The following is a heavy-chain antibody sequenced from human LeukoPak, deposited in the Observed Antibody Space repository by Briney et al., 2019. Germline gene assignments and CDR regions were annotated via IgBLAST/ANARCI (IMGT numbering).Heavy chain of an antibody. CDR1: GFTFRSYS. CDR3: ARDGAYSSGWYLKYYFDY. CDR2: ISSSSSYI. Sequence: GGSLRLSCAASGFTFRSYSMNWVRQAPGKGLEWVSSISSSSSYIYYADSVKGRFTISRDNAKNSLYLQMNSLRAEDTAVYYCARDGAYSSGWYLKYYFDYWGQGTLVTVSS. J-gene: IGHJ4*02. D-gene: IGHD6-19*01. V-gene: IGHV3-21*01.